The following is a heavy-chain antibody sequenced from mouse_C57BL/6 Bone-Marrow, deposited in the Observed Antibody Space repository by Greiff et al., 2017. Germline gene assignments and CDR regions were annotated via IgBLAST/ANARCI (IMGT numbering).Heavy chain of an antibody. CDR1: GFSLTSYG. V-gene: IGHV2-2*01. J-gene: IGHJ4*01. Sequence: VKLMESGPGLVQPSQSLSITCTVSGFSLTSYGVHWVRQSPGKGLEWLGVIWSGGSTDYNAAFISRLSISKDNSKSQVFFKMNSLQADDTAIYYCARDPYYYGTFYYAMDYWGQGTSVTVSS. CDR2: IWSGGST. CDR3: ARDPYYYGTFYYAMDY. D-gene: IGHD1-1*01.